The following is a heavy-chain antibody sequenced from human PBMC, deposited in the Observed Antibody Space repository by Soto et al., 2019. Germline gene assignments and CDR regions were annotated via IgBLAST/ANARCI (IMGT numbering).Heavy chain of an antibody. CDR1: GGSISSSSYY. CDR2: IYYSGST. D-gene: IGHD3-9*01. Sequence: SETLSLTCTVSGGSISSSSYYWGWIRQPPGKGLEWIGSIYYSGSTYYNPSLKSRVTISVDTSKNQFSLKLSSVTAADTAVYYCARQSYDILTGRNHYYYMDVWGKGTTVTVS. J-gene: IGHJ6*03. CDR3: ARQSYDILTGRNHYYYMDV. V-gene: IGHV4-39*01.